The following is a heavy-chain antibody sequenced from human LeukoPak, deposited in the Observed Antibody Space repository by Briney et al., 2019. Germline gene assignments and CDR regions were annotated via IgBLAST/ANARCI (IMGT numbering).Heavy chain of an antibody. CDR2: IDQSGNT. Sequence: SETLSLTCAVYGGSIHIASFSAYYWTWVRQSPGRGLQWIGEIDQSGNTHYNPSLESRVTISVDTSKNQFSLKLSSVTAADTAVYYCARDDYDGGYWGQGTLVTVSS. CDR3: ARDDYDGGY. V-gene: IGHV4-34*01. J-gene: IGHJ4*02. D-gene: IGHD3-22*01. CDR1: GGSIHIASFSAYY.